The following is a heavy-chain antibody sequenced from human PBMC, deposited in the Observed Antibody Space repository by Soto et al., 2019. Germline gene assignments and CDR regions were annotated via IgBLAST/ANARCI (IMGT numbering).Heavy chain of an antibody. J-gene: IGHJ6*03. D-gene: IGHD3-10*01. V-gene: IGHV1-18*01. CDR3: ARDPAPTYYYGSGSGNYYYYYMDV. CDR1: GYTFTSYG. CDR2: ISAYNGNT. Sequence: ASVKVSCKASGYTFTSYGISWVRQAPGQGLEWMGWISAYNGNTNYAQKLQGRVTMTTDTSTSTAYMELRSLRSDDTAVYYCARDPAPTYYYGSGSGNYYYYYMDVWGKGTTVTVSS.